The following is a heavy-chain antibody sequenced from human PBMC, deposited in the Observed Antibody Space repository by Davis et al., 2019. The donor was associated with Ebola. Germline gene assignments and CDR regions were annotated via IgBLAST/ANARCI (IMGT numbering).Heavy chain of an antibody. D-gene: IGHD1-1*01. J-gene: IGHJ4*02. CDR1: GYTFSNYI. CDR3: ARAQFPTTSDH. CDR2: INPHNGNT. V-gene: IGHV1-18*04. Sequence: ASVKVSCKASGYTFSNYIITWVRQVPGQGLEWMGWINPHNGNTNYAQNVQGRVIMTTDTATTTAYMEVGGLRSDDTAVYYCARAQFPTTSDHWGQGTLVTVSS.